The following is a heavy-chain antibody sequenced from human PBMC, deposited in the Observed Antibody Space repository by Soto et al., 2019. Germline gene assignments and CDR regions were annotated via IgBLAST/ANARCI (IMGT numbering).Heavy chain of an antibody. D-gene: IGHD3-16*01. Sequence: QVQLQESGPGLVKPSQTLSLTCTVSGGSISSGGYYWSWIRQHPGKGLEWIGYIYYSGSTYYNPCLKSRVTISVDTSKNQFSLKLSSVTDADTAVYYCASIPTSEGCYYMDVWGKGTTVTVSS. CDR3: ASIPTSEGCYYMDV. V-gene: IGHV4-31*03. CDR2: IYYSGST. CDR1: GGSISSGGYY. J-gene: IGHJ6*03.